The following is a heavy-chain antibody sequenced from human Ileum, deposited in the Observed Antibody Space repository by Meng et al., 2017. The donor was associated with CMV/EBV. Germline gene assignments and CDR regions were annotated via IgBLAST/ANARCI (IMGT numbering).Heavy chain of an antibody. J-gene: IGHJ4*02. D-gene: IGHD2/OR15-2a*01. CDR3: ARGGQGNTAFHY. V-gene: IGHV1-2*02. Sequence: VQWVPTGAEMKKPGASVKASCKASGYTSTGYYMHWVRQAPGQGLEWMGWINPNSGGTNYAQKFQGRVTMTRDTSISTAYMELSRLTSDDTAVYYCARGGQGNTAFHYWGQGTLVTVSS. CDR2: INPNSGGT. CDR1: GYTSTGYY.